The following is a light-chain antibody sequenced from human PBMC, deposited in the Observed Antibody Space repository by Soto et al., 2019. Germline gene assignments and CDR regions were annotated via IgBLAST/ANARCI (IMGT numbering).Light chain of an antibody. CDR3: QQSYSSPPT. Sequence: DIHMTQSPSALSASVEDRVIITCRASQSISNHLNWYQQKPGKAPKLLIFAASSLQSGVPSRFSGSRSGPDFTLTISSLQPEDFATYYCQQSYSSPPTFGQATKVDIK. CDR1: QSISNH. CDR2: AAS. J-gene: IGKJ1*01. V-gene: IGKV1-39*01.